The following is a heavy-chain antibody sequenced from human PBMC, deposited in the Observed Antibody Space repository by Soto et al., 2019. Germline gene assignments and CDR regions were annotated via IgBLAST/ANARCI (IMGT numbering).Heavy chain of an antibody. CDR2: IYYSGST. V-gene: IGHV4-31*03. Sequence: SETLSLTCTVSGGSISSGGYYWSWIRQHPGKGLGWIGYIYYSGSTYYNPSLKSRVTISVDTSKNQFSLKLSSVTAADTAVYYCARWRKHYYDSSGYYWDAFDIWGQGTMVTVSS. J-gene: IGHJ3*02. D-gene: IGHD3-22*01. CDR3: ARWRKHYYDSSGYYWDAFDI. CDR1: GGSISSGGYY.